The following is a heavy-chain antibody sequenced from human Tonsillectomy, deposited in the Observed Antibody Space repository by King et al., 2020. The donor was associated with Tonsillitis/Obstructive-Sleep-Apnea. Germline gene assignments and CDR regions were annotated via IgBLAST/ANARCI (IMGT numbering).Heavy chain of an antibody. CDR3: ARVGDCSGGSCYSSQYYYYMDV. CDR1: GGTFSSYA. Sequence: VQLVESGAEVKKPGSSVKVSCKASGGTFSSYAISWVRQAPGQGLEWMVGIIPIFGTANYAQKFQGRVTITADESTSTAYMELSSLGSEDTAVYYCARVGDCSGGSCYSSQYYYYMDVWGKGTTVTVSS. V-gene: IGHV1-69*01. CDR2: IIPIFGTA. J-gene: IGHJ6*03. D-gene: IGHD2-15*01.